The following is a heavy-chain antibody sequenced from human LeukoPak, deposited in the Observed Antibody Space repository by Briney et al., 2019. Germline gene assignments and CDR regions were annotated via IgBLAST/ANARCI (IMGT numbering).Heavy chain of an antibody. J-gene: IGHJ5*02. D-gene: IGHD2-2*01. V-gene: IGHV4-39*01. CDR1: GGSISSSSYY. Sequence: ASETLSLTCTVSGGSISSSSYYWGWIRQPPGKGLEWIGSIYYSGSTYYNPSFKSRVTISVDTSKNQFSLKLSSVTAADTAVYYCARRLYCSSTSCQGNWFDPWGQGTLVTVSS. CDR2: IYYSGST. CDR3: ARRLYCSSTSCQGNWFDP.